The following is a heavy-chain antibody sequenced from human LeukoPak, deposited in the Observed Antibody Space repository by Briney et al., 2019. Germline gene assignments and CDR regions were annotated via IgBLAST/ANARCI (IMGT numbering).Heavy chain of an antibody. J-gene: IGHJ4*02. D-gene: IGHD5-12*01. CDR3: AKVISVATGKYYSDY. CDR1: GYTFTSYG. CDR2: ISIYNGKT. V-gene: IGHV1-18*01. Sequence: ASVKVSCKASGYTFTSYGISWVRQAPGQGLEWMGWISIYNGKTNYAQKFRGRVTMTTDTSTSTAFMELRSLRSDDTAVYYCAKVISVATGKYYSDYWGQGTLVTVSS.